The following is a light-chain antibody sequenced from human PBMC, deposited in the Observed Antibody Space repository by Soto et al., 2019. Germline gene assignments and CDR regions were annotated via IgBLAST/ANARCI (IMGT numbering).Light chain of an antibody. CDR2: DAS. J-gene: IGKJ4*01. CDR1: QSVSSY. CDR3: QQRRNCRPT. Sequence: EIVLPQSPATLSLSPGETATLSCSASQSVSSYLAWYQQKPGQAPRLLIYDASSRPTGIPARFSGSVSGTDLTLTISSLQTEEFAVYYCQQRRNCRPTCGGGTEVEL. V-gene: IGKV3-11*01.